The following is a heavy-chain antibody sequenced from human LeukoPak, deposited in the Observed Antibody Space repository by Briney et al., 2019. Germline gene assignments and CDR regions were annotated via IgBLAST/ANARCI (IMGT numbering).Heavy chain of an antibody. CDR1: GYTFTRYA. CDR3: VREVGGSYSDYYYYMDV. J-gene: IGHJ6*03. D-gene: IGHD1-26*01. V-gene: IGHV7-4-1*02. Sequence: ASVKVSCKASGYTFTRYAMNWVRQAPGQGLEWMGWINTNTGNPTYAQGFTGRFVFSLDTSVSTAYLQISSLKAEDTAVYYCVREVGGSYSDYYYYMDVWGKGTTVTVSS. CDR2: INTNTGNP.